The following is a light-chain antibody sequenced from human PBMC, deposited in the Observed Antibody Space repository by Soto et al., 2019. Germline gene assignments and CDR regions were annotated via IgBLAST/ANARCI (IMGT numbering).Light chain of an antibody. CDR3: QQRSNWPPIT. CDR1: QRVSSY. V-gene: IGKV3-11*01. Sequence: EIVLTQSPATLSLSPGERATLYCRASQRVSSYLAWYQQKPGQAPRLLIYDASNRATGIPARFSGSGSGTDFTLTISSLEPEDFAVYYCQQRSNWPPITFGQGTRLEIK. CDR2: DAS. J-gene: IGKJ5*01.